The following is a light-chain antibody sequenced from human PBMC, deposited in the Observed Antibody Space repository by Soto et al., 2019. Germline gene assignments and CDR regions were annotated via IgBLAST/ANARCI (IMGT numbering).Light chain of an antibody. Sequence: DIQMTQSPSTLSASVGDRVTITCRASQSISTWLAWYQQKPGKAPKLLIHKASTLESGVPSRFSGSGSGTELTLTIGSLQPDDFATYYCQQYERYSKTFGQGTKVEIK. CDR3: QQYERYSKT. V-gene: IGKV1-5*03. CDR2: KAS. CDR1: QSISTW. J-gene: IGKJ1*01.